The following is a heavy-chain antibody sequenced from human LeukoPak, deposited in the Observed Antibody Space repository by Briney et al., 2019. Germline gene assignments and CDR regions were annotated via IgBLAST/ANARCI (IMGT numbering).Heavy chain of an antibody. CDR3: ARTQYCGGDCYPYDY. J-gene: IGHJ4*02. Sequence: GGSLRLSCAASGFTVSSNYMSWVCQAPGKGLEWVSVIYSGGSTYYADSVKGRFTISRDNSKNTLYLQMNSLRAEDTAVYYCARTQYCGGDCYPYDYWGQGTLVTVSS. CDR1: GFTVSSNY. D-gene: IGHD2-21*02. V-gene: IGHV3-53*01. CDR2: IYSGGST.